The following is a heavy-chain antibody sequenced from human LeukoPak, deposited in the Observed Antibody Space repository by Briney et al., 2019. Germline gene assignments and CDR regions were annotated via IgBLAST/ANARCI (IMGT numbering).Heavy chain of an antibody. D-gene: IGHD3-3*01. CDR3: ARDPPPFGIFGVVTWRWFDP. Sequence: SVKVSCKXSGGTFSSYAISWVQQAPGQGLEWMGGTIPIFGTANYAQKFQGRVTITADESTSTAYMELSSLRSEDTAVYYCARDPPPFGIFGVVTWRWFDPWGQGTLVTVSS. V-gene: IGHV1-69*01. CDR2: TIPIFGTA. J-gene: IGHJ5*02. CDR1: GGTFSSYA.